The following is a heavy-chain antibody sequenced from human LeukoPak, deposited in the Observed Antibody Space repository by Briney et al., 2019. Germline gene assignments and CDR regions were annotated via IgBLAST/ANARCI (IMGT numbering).Heavy chain of an antibody. D-gene: IGHD3-10*01. CDR2: INHSGST. CDR3: ARDSGTTGEVKFDP. Sequence: SETLSLTCAGYGVSFSGYYWSWLRQPPGKGLKWIGEINHSGSTNYNPSLKSRVTMSIDTSNNQFSLRLRFVTAADTAVYYCARDSGTTGEVKFDPWGQGTLVTVSS. CDR1: GVSFSGYY. J-gene: IGHJ5*02. V-gene: IGHV4-34*01.